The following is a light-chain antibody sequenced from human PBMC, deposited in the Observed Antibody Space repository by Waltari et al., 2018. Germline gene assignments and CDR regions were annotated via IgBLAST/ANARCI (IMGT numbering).Light chain of an antibody. V-gene: IGKV3-20*01. CDR3: QQYDSSPPLT. J-gene: IGKJ4*01. Sequence: EIVLTQSPGTLSLSPGERATLSCRTSQSVSNSYLAWYQQKGGQAPRLLIYGASSRVTGIPDRFSGSGSGTDFTLTISRLEPEDCAVYYCQQYDSSPPLTFGGGTKVEIK. CDR1: QSVSNSY. CDR2: GAS.